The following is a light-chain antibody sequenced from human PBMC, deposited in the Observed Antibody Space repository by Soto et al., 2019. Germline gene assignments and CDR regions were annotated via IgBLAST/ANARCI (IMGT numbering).Light chain of an antibody. CDR2: AAS. CDR3: QQSYSTPRT. CDR1: QSISSY. Sequence: DIQMTQSPSSLSASLGDRVTITCRASQSISSYLNWYQQKPGKAPKLLIYAASSLQSGVPSRFSGSGSGTDFTLTISSLQPVDFATYYCQQSYSTPRTFGQGTKVEIK. V-gene: IGKV1-39*01. J-gene: IGKJ1*01.